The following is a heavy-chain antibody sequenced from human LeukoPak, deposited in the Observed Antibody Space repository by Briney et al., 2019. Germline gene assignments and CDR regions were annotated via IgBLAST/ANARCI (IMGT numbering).Heavy chain of an antibody. J-gene: IGHJ4*02. V-gene: IGHV4-4*09. CDR1: GASMSSNY. D-gene: IGHD6-19*01. CDR2: IYHSGDT. CDR3: ASTRRAAVAGRFDS. Sequence: SETLSLTCNVSGASMSSNYWSWIRQPAGQGLEWIDYIYHSGDTNYSPSLESRVTMSVDESKNQFSLRVHFVSAADTAVYYCASTRRAAVAGRFDSWGQGTLVTVSS.